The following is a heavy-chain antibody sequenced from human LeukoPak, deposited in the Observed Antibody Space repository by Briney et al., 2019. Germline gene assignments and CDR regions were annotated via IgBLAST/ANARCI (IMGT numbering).Heavy chain of an antibody. CDR1: TYSISSDYY. Sequence: PSETLSLTCTVSTYSISSDYYWGWIRQPPGKGLEWVGNIYHSGITYYSPSLKSRVTISVDTSKNQFSLKLSSVTAADTAVYYCARARGYSSNWLYWFDPWGQGTLVTVSP. D-gene: IGHD6-13*01. CDR2: IYHSGIT. V-gene: IGHV4-38-2*02. CDR3: ARARGYSSNWLYWFDP. J-gene: IGHJ5*02.